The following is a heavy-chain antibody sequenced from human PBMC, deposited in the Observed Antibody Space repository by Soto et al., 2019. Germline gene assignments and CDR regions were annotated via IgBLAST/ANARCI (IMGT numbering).Heavy chain of an antibody. CDR2: ISSTSTYI. V-gene: IGHV3-21*01. Sequence: WGSLRLSCEGSGFTFIRYSINFFRHSPFKGLEWVASISSTSTYIYYGDFVKGRFSIARDNAKNSLYLQMDSLRDEDTALYYCASEYCTGNSCYSRIFDYWGQGTLVTVSS. CDR1: GFTFIRYS. J-gene: IGHJ4*02. D-gene: IGHD2-21*01. CDR3: ASEYCTGNSCYSRIFDY.